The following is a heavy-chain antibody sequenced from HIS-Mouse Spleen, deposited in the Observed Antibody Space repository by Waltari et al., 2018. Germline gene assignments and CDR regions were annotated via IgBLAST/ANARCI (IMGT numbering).Heavy chain of an antibody. D-gene: IGHD4-4*01. CDR3: ARGHDYSNYFDY. CDR2: MNPNSCNT. J-gene: IGHJ4*02. V-gene: IGHV1-8*01. Sequence: QVQLVQSGAEVKKPGASVKVSCKASGYTFTSYDINWVRQATGQGLEWMGWMNPNSCNTGYAQKFQGRVTMTRNTSLSTAYMELSSLRSEDTAVYYCARGHDYSNYFDYWGQGTLVTVSS. CDR1: GYTFTSYD.